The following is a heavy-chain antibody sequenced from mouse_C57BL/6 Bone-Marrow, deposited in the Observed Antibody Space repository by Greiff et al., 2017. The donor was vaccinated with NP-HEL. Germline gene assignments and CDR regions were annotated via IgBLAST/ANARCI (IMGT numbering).Heavy chain of an antibody. CDR2: IDPNSGGT. D-gene: IGHD1-1*01. J-gene: IGHJ1*03. Sequence: QVQLQQPGAELVKPGASVKLSCKASGYTFTSYWMHWVKQRPGRGLEWIGRIDPNSGGTKYNEKFKSKATLTVDKPSSTAYMQLSSLTSEDSAVYDCAREGDYYGSSYWYFDVWGTGTTVTVSS. CDR3: AREGDYYGSSYWYFDV. CDR1: GYTFTSYW. V-gene: IGHV1-72*01.